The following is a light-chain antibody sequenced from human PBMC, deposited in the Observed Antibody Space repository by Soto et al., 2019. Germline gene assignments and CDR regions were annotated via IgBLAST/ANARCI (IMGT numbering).Light chain of an antibody. J-gene: IGLJ2*01. CDR3: AAWDDSLNAVV. CDR1: SSNIGSNT. V-gene: IGLV1-44*01. Sequence: SALTQPPSAYGTPVQRVTISCSGSSSNIGSNTVNWYQQLPGTAPKLFIYSNNQRPSGVPDRCSGSKSGTSASLAISGLQSEDEADYYCAAWDDSLNAVVFGGGT. CDR2: SNN.